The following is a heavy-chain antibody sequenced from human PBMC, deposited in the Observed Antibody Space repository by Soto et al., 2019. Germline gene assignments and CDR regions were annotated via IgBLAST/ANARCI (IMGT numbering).Heavy chain of an antibody. Sequence: SETLPLTCNVSGGCISSGDYYWSCIRQPPWKGLEWIGYIYYSGSTYYNPYLKSRVTISVDTSKNQFSLQVNSVTPEDTAIYYCARDGGKVGATYGSCYHGMDVWGQGTTVTVSS. CDR2: IYYSGST. D-gene: IGHD1-26*01. V-gene: IGHV4-30-4*01. CDR1: GGCISSGDYY. CDR3: ARDGGKVGATYGSCYHGMDV. J-gene: IGHJ6*02.